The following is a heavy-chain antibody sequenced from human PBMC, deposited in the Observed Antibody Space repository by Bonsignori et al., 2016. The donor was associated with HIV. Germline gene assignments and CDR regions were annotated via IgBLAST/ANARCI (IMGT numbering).Heavy chain of an antibody. D-gene: IGHD2-8*01. V-gene: IGHV3-30*04. CDR1: GFSFAAHS. CDR2: QTYDARHE. J-gene: IGHJ5*02. CDR3: AREMISTIGNGADL. Sequence: GESLKISCTASGFSFAAHSMHWLRQPPGKGLQWVAVQTYDARHEYYADSVKGRFTISRDNSKNTLSLEMTGLGPDDTAIYYCAREMISTIGNGADLWGQGTLVTVSS.